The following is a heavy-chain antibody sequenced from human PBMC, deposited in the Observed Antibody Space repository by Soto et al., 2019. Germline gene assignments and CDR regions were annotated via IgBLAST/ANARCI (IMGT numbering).Heavy chain of an antibody. CDR3: ARWGRGTVVSPVGVFDY. Sequence: QVQLQESGPGLVKPSETLSLTCTVSGGSISSYYWSWIRQPPGKGLEWIGYIYYSGSTNYNPSLKSRVTISVDTSKNQFSLKLSSVTAADTAVYYCARWGRGTVVSPVGVFDYWGQGTLVTVSS. CDR1: GGSISSYY. D-gene: IGHD3-16*01. J-gene: IGHJ4*02. CDR2: IYYSGST. V-gene: IGHV4-59*08.